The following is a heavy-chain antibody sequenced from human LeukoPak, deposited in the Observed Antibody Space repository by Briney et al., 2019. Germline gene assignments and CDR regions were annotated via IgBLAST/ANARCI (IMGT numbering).Heavy chain of an antibody. D-gene: IGHD6-13*01. Sequence: GTSLRLSCAASGFLLTDYGMHRVRQAPGKGLEWLSMISYDESDKFYADSVRGRFTISRDTSRNTLYLQMYSLRVEDTAVYFCAKDRSNTWSFDSWGQGTLVTVSS. J-gene: IGHJ4*02. CDR1: GFLLTDYG. CDR3: AKDRSNTWSFDS. CDR2: ISYDESDK. V-gene: IGHV3-30*18.